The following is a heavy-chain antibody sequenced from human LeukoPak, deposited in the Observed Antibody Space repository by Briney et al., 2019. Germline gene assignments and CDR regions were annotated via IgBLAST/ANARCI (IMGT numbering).Heavy chain of an antibody. CDR1: GGSISSYY. Sequence: SETLSLTCTVSGGSISSYYWSWIRQPPGKGLEWIGYIYYSGSTNYNPSLKSRVTISVDTSNNQFSLKLSSVTAADTAVYYCARGRGHPQVGGLDYWGQGTLVTVSS. J-gene: IGHJ4*02. CDR2: IYYSGST. CDR3: ARGRGHPQVGGLDY. V-gene: IGHV4-59*01. D-gene: IGHD3-10*01.